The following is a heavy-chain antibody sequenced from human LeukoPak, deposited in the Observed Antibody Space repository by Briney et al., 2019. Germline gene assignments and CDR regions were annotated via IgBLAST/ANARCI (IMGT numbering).Heavy chain of an antibody. CDR1: GYTFTGYY. CDR2: INPNSGGT. J-gene: IGHJ6*02. Sequence: ASVTVSCKASGYTFTGYYMHWVRQAPGQGLEWMGWINPNSGGTNYAQKFQGWVTMTRDTSISTAYMELSRLRSDDTAVYYCARGRPPYYYYYGMDVWGQGTTVTVSS. V-gene: IGHV1-2*04. CDR3: ARGRPPYYYYYGMDV.